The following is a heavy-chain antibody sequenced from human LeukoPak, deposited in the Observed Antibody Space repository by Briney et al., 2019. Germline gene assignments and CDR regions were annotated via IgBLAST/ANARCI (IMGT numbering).Heavy chain of an antibody. Sequence: SETLSLTCTVSGGSISSYYWSWIRQPAGKGLELIGRIYTSGSTNYNPSLKSRVTMSVDTSKNQFSLKLSSVTAADTAVYYCARALLYYYDSSGYSFWFDPWGQGTLVTVSS. V-gene: IGHV4-4*07. J-gene: IGHJ5*02. CDR2: IYTSGST. CDR3: ARALLYYYDSSGYSFWFDP. CDR1: GGSISSYY. D-gene: IGHD3-22*01.